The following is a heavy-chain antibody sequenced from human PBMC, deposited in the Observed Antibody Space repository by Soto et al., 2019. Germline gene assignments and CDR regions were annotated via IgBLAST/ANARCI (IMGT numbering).Heavy chain of an antibody. D-gene: IGHD3-10*01. V-gene: IGHV3-48*03. CDR1: GLTFSSYE. CDR3: ARAAGIMERGVYGLDV. J-gene: IGHJ6*02. CDR2: ITSGGSAI. Sequence: SLRLSCAASGLTFSSYEMHWVRQAPGKGLEWVSYITSGGSAISYADTVEGRFTISRDNAKNSLYLQVNSLRVEDTAVYYCARAAGIMERGVYGLDVWGQGTTVTVSS.